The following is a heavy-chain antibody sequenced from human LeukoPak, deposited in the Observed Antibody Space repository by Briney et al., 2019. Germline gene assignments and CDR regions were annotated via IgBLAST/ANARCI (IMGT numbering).Heavy chain of an antibody. V-gene: IGHV4-34*01. CDR3: ARSRPLQSWFDP. Sequence: PSETLSLTCAVYGGSFSGYYWSWIRQPPGKGLEWIGEINHSGSTNYNPSLKSRVTISVDTSKNQFSLKLSSVTAADTAVYYCARSRPLQSWFDPWGQGTLVTVSS. CDR2: INHSGST. CDR1: GGSFSGYY. J-gene: IGHJ5*02.